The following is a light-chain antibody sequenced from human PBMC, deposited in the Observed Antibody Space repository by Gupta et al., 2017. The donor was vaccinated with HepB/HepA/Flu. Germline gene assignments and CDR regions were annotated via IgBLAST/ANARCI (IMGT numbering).Light chain of an antibody. CDR2: GAS. V-gene: IGKV3-15*01. CDR1: QSVNSD. J-gene: IGKJ1*01. CDR3: QQYNDWPGT. Sequence: EIVMTQSPATLSLSPGERATLSCRASQSVNSDLAWYQQRPGQAPRLLIYGASNRATGIPARFSGSGSGTEFTLTISSLESEDFAVYYCQQYNDWPGTFGQGTKVEIK.